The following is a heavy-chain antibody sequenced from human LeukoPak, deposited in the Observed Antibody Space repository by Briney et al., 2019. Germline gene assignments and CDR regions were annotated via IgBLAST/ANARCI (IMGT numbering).Heavy chain of an antibody. V-gene: IGHV1-46*01. Sequence: ASVKVSCKASGYTFTTYYMHWVRQTPGQGLEWMGKININGGGTDYAQKFQGRVTMTRDISTTTVYMELSSLRPEDAAVYYCARDRLTGDPTPYFDYWGQGTLVTVSS. J-gene: IGHJ4*02. D-gene: IGHD2-21*02. CDR2: ININGGGT. CDR3: ARDRLTGDPTPYFDY. CDR1: GYTFTTYY.